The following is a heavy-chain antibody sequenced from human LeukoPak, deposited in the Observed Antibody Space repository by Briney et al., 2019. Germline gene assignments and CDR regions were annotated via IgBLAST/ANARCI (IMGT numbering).Heavy chain of an antibody. J-gene: IGHJ5*02. CDR3: AREGMAGTGSKRFDR. D-gene: IGHD6-19*01. Sequence: ASVKVSCKASGYTFTSYYMHWVRQAPGQGLEWMGIISPSGGSTSYAQKFQGRVTMTRDTSTSTVYMELSSLRSEDTAVYYCAREGMAGTGSKRFDRWGPGTLVTVSS. CDR1: GYTFTSYY. CDR2: ISPSGGST. V-gene: IGHV1-46*01.